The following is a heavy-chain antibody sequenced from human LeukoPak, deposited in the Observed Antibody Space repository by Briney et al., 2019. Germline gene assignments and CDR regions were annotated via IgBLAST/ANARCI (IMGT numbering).Heavy chain of an antibody. Sequence: PSETPSLTCAVSGGSISSNSYYWGWIRQPPGKGLEWIGSIYYSGSTNYNPSLKSRVTMSVDTSKNQFSLKLSSVTAADTAVYYCATSDYWGQGTLVTVSS. D-gene: IGHD2/OR15-2a*01. CDR2: IYYSGST. V-gene: IGHV4-39*07. J-gene: IGHJ4*02. CDR1: GGSISSNSYY. CDR3: ATSDY.